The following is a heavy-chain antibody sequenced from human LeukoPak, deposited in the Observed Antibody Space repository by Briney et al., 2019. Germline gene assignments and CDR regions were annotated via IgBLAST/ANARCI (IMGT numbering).Heavy chain of an antibody. Sequence: SETLSLTCSVSGGSISDYYWSWIRQPPGKGLECIGSISPSGSTNYNPSLKSRVTTSRDTSKNQFSLKLTSVTAADTAMYYCARCSGFGEYPLDAFDFWGQGTMVTVSS. D-gene: IGHD3-10*01. CDR2: ISPSGST. J-gene: IGHJ3*01. CDR3: ARCSGFGEYPLDAFDF. V-gene: IGHV4-4*09. CDR1: GGSISDYY.